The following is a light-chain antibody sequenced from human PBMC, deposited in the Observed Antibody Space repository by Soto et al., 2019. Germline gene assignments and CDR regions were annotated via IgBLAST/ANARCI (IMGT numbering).Light chain of an antibody. CDR3: QQSYSNPRT. V-gene: IGKV1-39*01. J-gene: IGKJ1*01. CDR2: AAS. Sequence: DIHMTQAPSSLSASVGYRVTITCGASQGIRNDLGWYQQKPGKAPKLLMYAASSLQSGVPSRFSGSGSGTDFTLTISSLQPEDFETYYCQQSYSNPRTFGQGTKVDIK. CDR1: QGIRND.